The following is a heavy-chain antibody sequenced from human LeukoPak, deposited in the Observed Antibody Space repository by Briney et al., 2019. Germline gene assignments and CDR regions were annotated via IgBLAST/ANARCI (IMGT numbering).Heavy chain of an antibody. Sequence: GGSPRLSCAASGFTFSSYEMNWVRQAPGKGLEWVSYISSSGSTIYYADSVKGRFTISRDNAKNSLYLQMNSLRAEDTAVYYCARDHCSSTSCFPSGTNYFDSWGQGTPVTVSS. V-gene: IGHV3-48*03. CDR1: GFTFSSYE. CDR3: ARDHCSSTSCFPSGTNYFDS. D-gene: IGHD2-2*01. J-gene: IGHJ4*02. CDR2: ISSSGSTI.